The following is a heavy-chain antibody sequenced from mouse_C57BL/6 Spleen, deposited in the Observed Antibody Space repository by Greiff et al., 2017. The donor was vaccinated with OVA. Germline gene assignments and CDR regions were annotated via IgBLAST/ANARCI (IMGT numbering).Heavy chain of an antibody. D-gene: IGHD1-1*01. CDR3: AMGYYGSSYGSYYAMDY. J-gene: IGHJ4*01. Sequence: VQLQQPGAELVKPGASVKVSCKASGYTFTSYWMHWVKQRPGQGLEWIGRIHPSDSDTNYNQKFKGKATLTVEKSSSTAYMQLSSLTSEDSAVYYCAMGYYGSSYGSYYAMDYWGQGTSVTVSS. V-gene: IGHV1-74*01. CDR2: IHPSDSDT. CDR1: GYTFTSYW.